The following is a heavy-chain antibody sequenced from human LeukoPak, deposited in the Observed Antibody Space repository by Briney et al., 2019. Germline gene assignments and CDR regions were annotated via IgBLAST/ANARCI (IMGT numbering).Heavy chain of an antibody. D-gene: IGHD3-16*01. V-gene: IGHV4-4*07. CDR1: GGSISSYY. CDR3: ARHKGRRRGIAGDAFDI. J-gene: IGHJ3*02. Sequence: PSETLSLTCTVSGGSISSYYWSWIRQPAGKGLEWIGRIYTSGSTNYNPSPKSRVTISVDTSKNQFSLKLSSVTAADTAVYYCARHKGRRRGIAGDAFDIWGQGTMVTVSS. CDR2: IYTSGST.